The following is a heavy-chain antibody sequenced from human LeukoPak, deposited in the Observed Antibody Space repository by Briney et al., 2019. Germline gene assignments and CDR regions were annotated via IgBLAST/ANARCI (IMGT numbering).Heavy chain of an antibody. CDR1: DGSVSSSGYY. V-gene: IGHV4-39*01. CDR2: MYYSGTT. CDR3: ARHYDPQPFDVFDI. J-gene: IGHJ3*02. D-gene: IGHD3-3*01. Sequence: TPSETLSLTCTVSDGSVSSSGYYWGWIRQPPGMGLEWIGSMYYSGTTYYNPSLKSRVTISADTSKNQFSLKLTSVTAADTAVYYCARHYDPQPFDVFDIWGQGTMVTVSS.